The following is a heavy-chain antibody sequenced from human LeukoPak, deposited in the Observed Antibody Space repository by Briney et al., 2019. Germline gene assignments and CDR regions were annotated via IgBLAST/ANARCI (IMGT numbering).Heavy chain of an antibody. D-gene: IGHD6-13*01. CDR2: ISGSGGST. Sequence: GGSLRLSCAASGFTFSSYAMSWVRQAPGKGLEWVSAISGSGGSTYYADSVKGRFTISRDNSKNTLYLQMNSLRAEDTAVYYCAKDTLENGYSSGWYQDYWGQGTLVTVSS. V-gene: IGHV3-23*01. CDR1: GFTFSSYA. J-gene: IGHJ4*02. CDR3: AKDTLENGYSSGWYQDY.